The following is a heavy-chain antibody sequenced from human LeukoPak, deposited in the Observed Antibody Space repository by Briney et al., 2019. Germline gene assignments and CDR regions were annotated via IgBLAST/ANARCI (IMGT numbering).Heavy chain of an antibody. CDR1: GYTFTGYY. D-gene: IGHD3-22*01. V-gene: IGHV1-2*02. J-gene: IGHJ4*02. Sequence: GASVKVSCKASGYTFTGYYMHWVRQAPGQGLEWMEWINPNSGGTNYAQKFQGRVTMTRDTSISTAYMELSRLRSDDTAVYYCAREGSYDSSGYFYGYWGQGTLVTVSS. CDR3: AREGSYDSSGYFYGY. CDR2: INPNSGGT.